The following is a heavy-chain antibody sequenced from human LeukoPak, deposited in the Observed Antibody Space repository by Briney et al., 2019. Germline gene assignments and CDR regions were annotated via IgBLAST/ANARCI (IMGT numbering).Heavy chain of an antibody. CDR2: IYDSGST. J-gene: IGHJ4*02. Sequence: SETLSLTCTVSGGSIRSYYWSWIRQPPGKGLEWIGYIYDSGSTNYNPSLKSRVTISVDTSKNQFSPNLSSVTAADTAVYYCARAGSKQLVQTYWGQGILVTVSS. CDR3: ARAGSKQLVQTY. CDR1: GGSIRSYY. D-gene: IGHD6-13*01. V-gene: IGHV4-59*01.